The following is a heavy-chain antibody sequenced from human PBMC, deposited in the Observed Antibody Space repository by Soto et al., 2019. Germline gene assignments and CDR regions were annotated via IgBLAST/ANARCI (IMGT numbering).Heavy chain of an antibody. J-gene: IGHJ4*02. V-gene: IGHV1-69*06. CDR3: ARRQSGGFHRYFDS. CDR2: TSPIFGSG. Sequence: QVQLVQSGAEVKMPGSSVKVSRKASGGTFSTNPISWVRQAPGQGLEWMGGTSPIFGSGSSSQTFHGRLTVTADKSTNTAYMELSNLTYGDTAVYYCARRQSGGFHRYFDSWGQGTLVTVSS. CDR1: GGTFSTNP. D-gene: IGHD2-15*01.